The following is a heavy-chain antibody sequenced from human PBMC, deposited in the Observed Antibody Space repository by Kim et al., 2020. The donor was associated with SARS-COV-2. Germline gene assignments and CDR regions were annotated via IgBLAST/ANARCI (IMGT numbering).Heavy chain of an antibody. J-gene: IGHJ4*02. D-gene: IGHD2-15*01. CDR2: IYSGGST. CDR3: AQHTPVKYCSGGSCYS. V-gene: IGHV3-66*01. CDR1: GFTVSSNY. Sequence: GGSLRLSCAASGFTVSSNYMSWVRQAPGKGLEWVSVIYSGGSTYYADSVKGRFTISRDNSKNTLYLQMNSLRAEDTAVYYCAQHTPVKYCSGGSCYSWGQGTLVTVSS.